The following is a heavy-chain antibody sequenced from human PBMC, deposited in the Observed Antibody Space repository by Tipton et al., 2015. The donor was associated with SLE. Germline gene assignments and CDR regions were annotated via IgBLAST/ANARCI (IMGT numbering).Heavy chain of an antibody. J-gene: IGHJ4*02. CDR2: INAGNGNT. CDR3: ARVTPGSWNLDY. Sequence: QSGAEVKKSGASVKVSCKTSGYTFINYAIHWVRQAPGQRLEWMGWINAGNGNTRYSQKFQDRVTLIGDTSASAVYMELRSLTSEDTAVYYCARVTPGSWNLDYWGQGTLVTVSS. CDR1: GYTFINYA. D-gene: IGHD1-1*01. V-gene: IGHV1-3*01.